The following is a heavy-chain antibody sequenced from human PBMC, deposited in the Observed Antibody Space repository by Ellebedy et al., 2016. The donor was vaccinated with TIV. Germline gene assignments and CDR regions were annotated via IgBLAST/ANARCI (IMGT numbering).Heavy chain of an antibody. CDR2: IYIGGAT. CDR1: GFTVSSNY. Sequence: GGSLRLSCAASGFTVSSNYMSWVRQAPGKGLEWVSVIYIGGATYYADSVKGRFTISRDTSENTSSLQMNGLRAEDTAVYYCARDCGYSCTYDCWGQGILVTVSS. CDR3: ARDCGYSCTYDC. V-gene: IGHV3-53*01. J-gene: IGHJ4*02. D-gene: IGHD2-2*03.